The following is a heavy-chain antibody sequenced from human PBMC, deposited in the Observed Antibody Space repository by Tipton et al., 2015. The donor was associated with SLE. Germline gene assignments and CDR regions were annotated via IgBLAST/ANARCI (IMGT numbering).Heavy chain of an antibody. D-gene: IGHD6-13*01. CDR3: ARVIAAPPYGMDV. Sequence: SLRLSCAASGFTLGTYGMHWVRQAPGKGLEWVAVISYDGSNKYYADSVKGRFTISRDNSKNTLYLQMNSLRAEDTAVYYCARVIAAPPYGMDVWGQGTTVTVSS. V-gene: IGHV3-30*19. CDR1: GFTLGTYG. CDR2: ISYDGSNK. J-gene: IGHJ6*02.